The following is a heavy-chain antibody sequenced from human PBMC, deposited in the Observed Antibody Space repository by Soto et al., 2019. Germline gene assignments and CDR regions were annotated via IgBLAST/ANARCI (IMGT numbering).Heavy chain of an antibody. CDR3: AKGKGYYDILTGYYPYDY. CDR1: GFTFSSYA. Sequence: RRLSCAASGFTFSSYAMSWVRQAPGKGLEWVSAISGSGGSTYYADSVKGRFTISRDNSKNTLYLQMNSLRAEDTAVYYCAKGKGYYDILTGYYPYDYWGQGTLVTVSS. J-gene: IGHJ4*02. CDR2: ISGSGGST. V-gene: IGHV3-23*01. D-gene: IGHD3-9*01.